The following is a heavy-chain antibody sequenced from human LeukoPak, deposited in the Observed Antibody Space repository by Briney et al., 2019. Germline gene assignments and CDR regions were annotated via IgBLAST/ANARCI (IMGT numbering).Heavy chain of an antibody. CDR2: VDPQDDET. Sequence: ASVKVSCKVSGYTFIDYYIHWVRQAPGKGLEWMGLVDPQDDETILAEKFQGRVTITADTSTDAAYMQLSSLRSEDTAVYYCAKTERGSWSGYRLAHWGQGTLVTVSS. J-gene: IGHJ4*02. CDR3: AKTERGSWSGYRLAH. CDR1: GYTFIDYY. V-gene: IGHV1-69-2*01. D-gene: IGHD3-3*01.